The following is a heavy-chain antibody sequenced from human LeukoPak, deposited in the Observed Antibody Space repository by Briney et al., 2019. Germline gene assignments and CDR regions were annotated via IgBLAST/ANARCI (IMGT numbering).Heavy chain of an antibody. CDR2: IKSKIEGGTT. J-gene: IGHJ6*03. D-gene: IGHD2-2*01. Sequence: GGSLRLSCTASGFTFSNAWMSWVRQAPGKGLEWVGRIKSKIEGGTTDYAAPVKGRFTISRDDSKNTLYLQMNSLKTEDTAVYYCTTIYCSSTSCPYYYYYYMDVWGKGTTVTVSS. CDR3: TTIYCSSTSCPYYYYYYMDV. CDR1: GFTFSNAW. V-gene: IGHV3-15*01.